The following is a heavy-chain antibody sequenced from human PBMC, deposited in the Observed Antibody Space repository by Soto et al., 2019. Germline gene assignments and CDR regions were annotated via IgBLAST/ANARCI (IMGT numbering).Heavy chain of an antibody. J-gene: IGHJ1*01. CDR3: GRAEKCSEFICFIDYFQP. CDR1: GYTFTAYS. CDR2: VNPSGGAT. V-gene: IGHV1-46*01. Sequence: QVQLVQSGAEVKKPGASVKVSCKASGYTFTAYSMHWVRQAPGQGLEWMGGVNPSGGATNYAQKFQGRIPMTRDPSSGKLYMSLGGLTSADTAVYYWGRAEKCSEFICFIDYFQPWGRETLVTVPS. D-gene: IGHD6-19*01.